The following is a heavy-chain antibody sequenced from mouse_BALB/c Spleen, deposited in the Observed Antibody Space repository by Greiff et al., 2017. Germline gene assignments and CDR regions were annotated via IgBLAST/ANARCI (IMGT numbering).Heavy chain of an antibody. CDR2: IWSGGST. CDR1: GFSLTSYG. D-gene: IGHD2-10*02. V-gene: IGHV2-2-2*01. Sequence: VQLQQSGPGLVQPSQSLSITCTVSGFSLTSYGVHWVRQSPGKGLEWLGVIWSGGSTDYNAAFISRLSISKDNSKSQVFFKMNSLQADDTAIYYCVRKGYGNYYYAMDYWGQGTSVTVSS. CDR3: VRKGYGNYYYAMDY. J-gene: IGHJ4*01.